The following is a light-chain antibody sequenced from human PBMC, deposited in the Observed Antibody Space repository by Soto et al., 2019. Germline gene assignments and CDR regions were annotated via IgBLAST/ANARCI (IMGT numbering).Light chain of an antibody. Sequence: EIVMTQSPATLSLSPGERAALSCRASQGISSELAWYQQKPGQPPRLLIYGASTRATGVPARVTGSGSGSDFTLTISGLQAEDFAVYYCQQGHNWPLTFGQGIRLE. CDR1: QGISSE. J-gene: IGKJ2*01. CDR3: QQGHNWPLT. V-gene: IGKV3-15*01. CDR2: GAS.